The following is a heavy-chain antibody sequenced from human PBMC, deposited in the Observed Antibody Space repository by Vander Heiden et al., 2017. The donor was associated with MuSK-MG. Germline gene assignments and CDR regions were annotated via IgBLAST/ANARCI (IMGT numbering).Heavy chain of an antibody. CDR1: GFTFSSYG. CDR3: AKDRYDSSGYSYYFDY. J-gene: IGHJ4*02. V-gene: IGHV3-30*02. CDR2: IRYDGSNK. Sequence: QVQLVESGGGVVQPGGSLRLSCAASGFTFSSYGMHWVRQAPGKGLEWVAFIRYDGSNKYYADSVKGRFTISRDNSKNTLYLQMNSLRAEDTAVYYCAKDRYDSSGYSYYFDYWGQGTLVTVSS. D-gene: IGHD3-22*01.